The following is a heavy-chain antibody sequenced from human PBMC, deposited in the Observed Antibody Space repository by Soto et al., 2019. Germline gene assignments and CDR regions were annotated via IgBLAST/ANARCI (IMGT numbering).Heavy chain of an antibody. D-gene: IGHD5-18*01. V-gene: IGHV3-72*01. CDR1: GFTFSDHY. Sequence: GGSLRLSCSASGFTFSDHYMDWVRQAPGKGLEWVGRTRNKANSYTTEYAASVKGRFTISRDDSKNSLYLQMNSLKTEDTAVYYCARVGRDTAMVRGYYYYYGMDVWGQGTTVTVSS. CDR2: TRNKANSYTT. J-gene: IGHJ6*02. CDR3: ARVGRDTAMVRGYYYYYGMDV.